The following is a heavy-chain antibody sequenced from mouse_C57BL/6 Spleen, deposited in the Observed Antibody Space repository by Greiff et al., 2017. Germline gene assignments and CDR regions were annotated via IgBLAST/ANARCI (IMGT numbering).Heavy chain of an antibody. CDR1: GYTFTDYY. J-gene: IGHJ2*01. CDR2: INPNNGGT. Sequence: EVQLQQSGPELVKPGASVKISCKASGYTFTDYYMNWVKQSHGKSLEWIGDINPNNGGTSYNQKFKGKATLTVAKSSSTAYMELRSLTSEDSAVYYCARRGDSSGYYYFDYWGQGTTLTVSS. V-gene: IGHV1-26*01. CDR3: ARRGDSSGYYYFDY. D-gene: IGHD3-2*02.